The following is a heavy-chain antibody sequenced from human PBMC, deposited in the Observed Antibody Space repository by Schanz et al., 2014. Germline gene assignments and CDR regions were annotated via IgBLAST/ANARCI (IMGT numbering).Heavy chain of an antibody. Sequence: QVQLVQSGADVKKPGSSVRVSCKASGGTFSRLTFSWVRQAPGQGLEWMGKIIPVLNIATYAQRFQGRVSITADTSTNTAYMELSSLTSEDTAVYYCARGRTFDYWGQGTLVTVSS. V-gene: IGHV1-69*02. J-gene: IGHJ4*02. CDR1: GGTFSRLT. CDR3: ARGRTFDY. CDR2: IIPVLNIA.